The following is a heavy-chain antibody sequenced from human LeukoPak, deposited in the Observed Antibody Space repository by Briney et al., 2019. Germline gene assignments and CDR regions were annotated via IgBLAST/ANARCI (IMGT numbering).Heavy chain of an antibody. CDR1: GFTVGSNY. J-gene: IGHJ4*02. CDR2: IYSGGST. V-gene: IGHV3-53*01. Sequence: GGSLRLSCAASGFTVGSNYMSWVRQAPGKGLEWVSVIYSGGSTYYADSVKGRFTISRNNSKNTLYLQMTSLRAEDTAVYYCARYSYGPQYFDYWGQGTLVTVSS. CDR3: ARYSYGPQYFDY. D-gene: IGHD5-18*01.